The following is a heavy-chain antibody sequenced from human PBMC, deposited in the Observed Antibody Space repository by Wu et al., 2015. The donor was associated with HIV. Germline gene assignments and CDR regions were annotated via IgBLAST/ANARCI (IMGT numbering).Heavy chain of an antibody. CDR2: INPNSGNT. CDR3: ARGNRGGIVMDPDAKHNYYYYMDV. D-gene: IGHD2-21*01. J-gene: IGHJ6*03. Sequence: QVQLVQSGAEVKKPGASVKVSCKASGYTFTGYYMHWVRQAPGQGLEWMGWINPNSGNTGYAQKFQGRVTVTRDISITTAYMELSSLRSEDTAMYYCARGNRGGIVMDPDAKHNYYYYMDVWGNGTTVTVSS. CDR1: GYTFTGYY. V-gene: IGHV1-8*03.